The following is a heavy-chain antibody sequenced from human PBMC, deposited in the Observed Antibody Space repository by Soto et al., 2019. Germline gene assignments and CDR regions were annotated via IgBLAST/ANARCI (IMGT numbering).Heavy chain of an antibody. V-gene: IGHV3-48*02. J-gene: IGHJ4*02. CDR2: ISSGSSTK. D-gene: IGHD2-21*02. Sequence: GESLRLSCAASGFTFSSYSMNWVRQAPGKGLEWVSYISSGSSTKHYADSVKGRFTIPRDNAKNSLYLQMNSLRDEDTAVYYCARDFSATVVTIDHWGQGTLVTVSS. CDR1: GFTFSSYS. CDR3: ARDFSATVVTIDH.